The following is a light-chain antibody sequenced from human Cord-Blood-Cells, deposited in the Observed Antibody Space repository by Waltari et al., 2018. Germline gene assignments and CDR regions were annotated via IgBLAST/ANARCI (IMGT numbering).Light chain of an antibody. CDR1: QRVLYSSNNKNY. V-gene: IGKV4-1*01. J-gene: IGKJ2*01. CDR3: QAQNT. CDR2: CAS. Sequence: DIVMTQSPDSLAVSLGERATINCKSSQRVLYSSNNKNYLAWYQQKPGQPPKLLIYCASTRESGVPDRFSGSGSGTDFTLTISSLQAEDVAVYYCQAQNTFGQGTKLEIK.